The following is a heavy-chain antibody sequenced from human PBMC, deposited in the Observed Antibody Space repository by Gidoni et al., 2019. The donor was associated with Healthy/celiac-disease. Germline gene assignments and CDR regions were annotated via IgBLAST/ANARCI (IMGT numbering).Heavy chain of an antibody. J-gene: IGHJ5*02. D-gene: IGHD6-6*01. CDR3: ARGLYSSSSIRWFDP. Sequence: QVQLQQWGAGLLTPSETLSLTCAVYGGSFSGYYWSWIRQPPGKGLEWIGEINHSGSTNYNPSLKSRVTISVDTSKNQFSLKLSSVTAADTAVYYCARGLYSSSSIRWFDPWGQGTLVTVSS. CDR1: GGSFSGYY. CDR2: INHSGST. V-gene: IGHV4-34*01.